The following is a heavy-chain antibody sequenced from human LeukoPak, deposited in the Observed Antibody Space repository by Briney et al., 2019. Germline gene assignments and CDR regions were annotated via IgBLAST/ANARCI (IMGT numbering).Heavy chain of an antibody. CDR1: GFTVSSNY. CDR2: IYSGGST. CDR3: SKDISAGGLDV. J-gene: IGHJ6*02. D-gene: IGHD3-16*02. V-gene: IGHV3-53*05. Sequence: AGGSLRLSCAASGFTVSSNYMSWVRQAPGKGLEWVSVIYSGGSTYYADSVKGRFTISRDNAKNSMYLQMNSLRIEDTALYYCSKDISAGGLDVWGPGTPVTVSS.